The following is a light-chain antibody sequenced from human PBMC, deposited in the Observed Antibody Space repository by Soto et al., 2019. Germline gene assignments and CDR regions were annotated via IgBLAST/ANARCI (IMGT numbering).Light chain of an antibody. CDR1: SSDVGSYYF. Sequence: QSVLTQPASVSGSPGQSITISCTGTSSDVGSYYFVSWYQQHPGKAPKIIIYDVTKRPSGVPDRFSGSKSGNTASLTISGLQAEDEADYYCCSYAGSYTHVFGTGTKLTVL. J-gene: IGLJ1*01. V-gene: IGLV2-11*01. CDR2: DVT. CDR3: CSYAGSYTHV.